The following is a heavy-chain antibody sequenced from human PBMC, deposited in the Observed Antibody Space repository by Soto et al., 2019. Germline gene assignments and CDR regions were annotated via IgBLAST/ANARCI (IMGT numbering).Heavy chain of an antibody. CDR2: IKQDGRET. Sequence: GGSLRLSCAVSGFTFSSYWMSWVRRAPGGGLEWVANIKQDGRETSYVDSVKGRFTISRDNANNSVFLLMTSLRAEDTAMYYCARSGFYGPANLDYWGQGALVTVSS. D-gene: IGHD3-10*01. CDR1: GFTFSSYW. J-gene: IGHJ4*02. V-gene: IGHV3-7*03. CDR3: ARSGFYGPANLDY.